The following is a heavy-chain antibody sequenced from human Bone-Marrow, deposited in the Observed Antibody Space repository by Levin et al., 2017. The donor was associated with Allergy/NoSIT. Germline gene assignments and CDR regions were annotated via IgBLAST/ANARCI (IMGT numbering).Heavy chain of an antibody. CDR2: ISYDGSDK. J-gene: IGHJ4*02. CDR1: GFTFSNSG. D-gene: IGHD6-19*01. Sequence: PSQTLSLTCAVSGFTFSNSGMHWVRQAPGKGLEWVALISYDGSDKDYADSVKGRFTISRDSSKNTLYLQMNSLRAEDTAVYYCAKLLPWLVLTAPFDYWGQGTLVTVSS. CDR3: AKLLPWLVLTAPFDY. V-gene: IGHV3-30*18.